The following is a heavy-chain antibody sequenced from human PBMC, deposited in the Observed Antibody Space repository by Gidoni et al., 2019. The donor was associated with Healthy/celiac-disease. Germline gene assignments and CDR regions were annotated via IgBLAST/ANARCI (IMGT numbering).Heavy chain of an antibody. Sequence: QLQLQESGSGLVKPSQTLSLTCAVSGGSISSGGYSWSWIRQPPGKGLEWIGYIYHSGSTYYNPSLKSRVTISVDRSKNQFSLKLSSVTAADTAVYYCARVPYCGGDCSSDYFDYWGQGTLVTVSS. J-gene: IGHJ4*02. CDR2: IYHSGST. CDR1: GGSISSGGYS. V-gene: IGHV4-30-2*01. D-gene: IGHD2-21*02. CDR3: ARVPYCGGDCSSDYFDY.